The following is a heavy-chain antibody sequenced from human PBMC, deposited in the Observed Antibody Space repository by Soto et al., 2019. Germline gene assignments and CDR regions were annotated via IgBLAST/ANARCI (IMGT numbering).Heavy chain of an antibody. V-gene: IGHV4-39*01. Sequence: QLQLQESGPGLVKPSETLSLTCTVSGGSISSSSYYWGWIRQPPGKGLEWIGSIYYSGSTYYNPSLKSRVTISVDTSKNQFSLKLSSVTAADTAVYYCARSGYCSGGSCYSRDAFDIWGQGTMVTVSS. CDR1: GGSISSSSYY. J-gene: IGHJ3*02. CDR3: ARSGYCSGGSCYSRDAFDI. CDR2: IYYSGST. D-gene: IGHD2-15*01.